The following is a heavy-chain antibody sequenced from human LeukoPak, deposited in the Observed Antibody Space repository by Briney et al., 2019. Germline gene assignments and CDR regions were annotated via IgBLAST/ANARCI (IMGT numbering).Heavy chain of an antibody. J-gene: IGHJ4*02. Sequence: GGSLRLSCAASGFTVSSNYMSWVRQAPGKGLEWVSVIYSSGSTYYADSVKGRFTISRDNSKNTLYLQMNSLRAEDTDVYYCARCGYSSGWYCYYFDYWGQGTLVTVSS. CDR2: IYSSGST. D-gene: IGHD6-19*01. CDR1: GFTVSSNY. V-gene: IGHV3-53*01. CDR3: ARCGYSSGWYCYYFDY.